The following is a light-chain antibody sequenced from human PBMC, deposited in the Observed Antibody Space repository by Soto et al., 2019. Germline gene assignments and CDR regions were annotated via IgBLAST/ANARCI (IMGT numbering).Light chain of an antibody. J-gene: IGKJ4*01. CDR2: GAS. Sequence: EIVLTQSPGTLSLSPGERATLSCRASQSVSSSYLAWYQQKPGQAPRLLIYGASSRATGIPDRFSGSGSGTDFTLTISRLGPEDFAVYYCQQYGSSRPLTFGGGTKVEIK. V-gene: IGKV3-20*01. CDR1: QSVSSSY. CDR3: QQYGSSRPLT.